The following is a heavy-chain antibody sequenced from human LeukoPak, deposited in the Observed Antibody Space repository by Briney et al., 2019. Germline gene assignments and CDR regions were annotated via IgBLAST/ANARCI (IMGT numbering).Heavy chain of an antibody. J-gene: IGHJ6*02. CDR3: ARDERAHSSSWYDYYYYYYGMDV. V-gene: IGHV1-2*04. Sequence: GASVTVSCKASGYTFTVYYMHWVRQAPGQGLEWMGWINPNSGGTNYAQKFQGWVTMTRDTSISTAYMELSRLRSDDTAVYYCARDERAHSSSWYDYYYYYYGMDVWGQGTTVTVSS. D-gene: IGHD6-13*01. CDR1: GYTFTVYY. CDR2: INPNSGGT.